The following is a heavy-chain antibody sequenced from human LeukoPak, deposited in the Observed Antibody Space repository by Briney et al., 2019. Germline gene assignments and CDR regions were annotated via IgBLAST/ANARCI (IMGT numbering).Heavy chain of an antibody. CDR3: AKGKALLEYYFDY. J-gene: IGHJ4*02. D-gene: IGHD2-15*01. Sequence: GGSLRLSCAASGFTFSSYGMHWVRQAPGKGPEWVAAISYDGSKEYYADSVKGRFSISRDNYKNTLYLQMNSLRAEDTAVFYCAKGKALLEYYFDYWGQGTLVTVSS. CDR1: GFTFSSYG. V-gene: IGHV3-30*18. CDR2: ISYDGSKE.